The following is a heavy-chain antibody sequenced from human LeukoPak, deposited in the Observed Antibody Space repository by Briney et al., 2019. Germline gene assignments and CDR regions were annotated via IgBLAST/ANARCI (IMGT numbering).Heavy chain of an antibody. CDR2: ISYDGSDK. J-gene: IGHJ5*02. V-gene: IGHV3-30*03. D-gene: IGHD3-10*01. Sequence: GGSLRLSCAASGFTFSTYGMNWVRQAPGKGLEWVAIISYDGSDKYYADSVQGRFTISRDNSKNTIYLQMNSLRAEDTAVYYCARGGYYGSGNDFRFDPWGQGTLVTVSS. CDR1: GFTFSTYG. CDR3: ARGGYYGSGNDFRFDP.